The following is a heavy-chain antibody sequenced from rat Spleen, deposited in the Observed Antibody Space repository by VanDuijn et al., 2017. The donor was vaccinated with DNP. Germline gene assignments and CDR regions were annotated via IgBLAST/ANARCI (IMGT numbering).Heavy chain of an antibody. CDR1: GFTFSTYW. CDR3: ATRPSGSFDY. D-gene: IGHD5-1*01. CDR2: ISYDGSST. Sequence: EVQLVETGGDLVPPGRSLKLSCVASGFTFSTYWMFWIRQAPGKGLEWFATISYDGSSTYYRDSVKGRFTISRDNAKSTPYLQIDSLRSEDTATYYCATRPSGSFDYWGQGVMVTVSS. V-gene: IGHV5-29*01. J-gene: IGHJ2*01.